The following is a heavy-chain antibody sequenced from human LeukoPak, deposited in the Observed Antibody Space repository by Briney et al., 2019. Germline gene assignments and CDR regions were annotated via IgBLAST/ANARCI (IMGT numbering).Heavy chain of an antibody. V-gene: IGHV4-4*09. CDR2: IYTSGTT. CDR3: ARRPSTFAPFDY. Sequence: PSETLSLTCTVSGGSISTYYWSWIRQPPGKGLEWIGYIYTSGTTNYNPSLKSRVTISADTSKNQFSLKLSSVTAADTAVYYCARRPSTFAPFDYWGQRTLVTVSS. J-gene: IGHJ4*02. CDR1: GGSISTYY. D-gene: IGHD3-3*02.